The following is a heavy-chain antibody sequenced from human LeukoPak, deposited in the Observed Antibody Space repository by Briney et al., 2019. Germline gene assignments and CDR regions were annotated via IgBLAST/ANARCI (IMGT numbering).Heavy chain of an antibody. J-gene: IGHJ3*02. Sequence: DSVKGRFTISRDNAKNSLYLQMNSLRADDTAVYHCAREFDDAFDIWGQGTMVTISS. CDR3: AREFDDAFDI. V-gene: IGHV3-7*01.